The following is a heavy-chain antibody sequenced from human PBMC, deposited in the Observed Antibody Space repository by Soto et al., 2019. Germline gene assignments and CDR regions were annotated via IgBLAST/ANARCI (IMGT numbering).Heavy chain of an antibody. D-gene: IGHD3-10*01. J-gene: IGHJ4*02. CDR1: GGSISSGGYY. CDR2: IYYSGST. Sequence: PSETLSLTCTVSGGSISSGGYYWSWIRQHPGKGLEWIGYIYYSGSTYYNPSLKSRVTISVDTSKNQFSLKLSSVTAADTAVYYCARDRGGELSQIDYWGQGTLVTVSS. V-gene: IGHV4-31*03. CDR3: ARDRGGELSQIDY.